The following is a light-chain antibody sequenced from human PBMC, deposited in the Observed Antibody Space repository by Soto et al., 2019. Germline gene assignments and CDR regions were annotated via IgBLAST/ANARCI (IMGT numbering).Light chain of an antibody. V-gene: IGKV1-27*01. J-gene: IGKJ3*01. CDR3: EKYDSLPWN. CDR2: AAS. CDR1: QGISSS. Sequence: DIQMTQSPSSLSASVGDRVTITCRASQGISSSLAWYQQKPGNAPKLLIYAASTLQSGVPSRFSGSGSGTDFTLTISSLQPEDFATYYCEKYDSLPWNFGPGTKVEIK.